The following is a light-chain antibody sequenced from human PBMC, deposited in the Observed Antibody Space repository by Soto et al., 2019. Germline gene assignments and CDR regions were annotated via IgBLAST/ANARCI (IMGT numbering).Light chain of an antibody. V-gene: IGKV1-5*01. J-gene: IGKJ1*01. CDR3: QQYITSPWT. CDR2: DAS. Sequence: GDRVTITCRASQSINRWLAWYQQKPGKAPNLLISDASSLESGVPSRFSGSGSGTEFTLTISSLQPEDFATYHCQQYITSPWTFGQGTKVDIK. CDR1: QSINRW.